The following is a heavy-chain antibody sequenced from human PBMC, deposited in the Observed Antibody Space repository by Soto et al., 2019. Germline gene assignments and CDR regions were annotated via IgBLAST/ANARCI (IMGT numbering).Heavy chain of an antibody. Sequence: PSETLSLTCTVSGGSISSSNYYWGWIRQPPGKGLEWIGYIYYSGSTNYNPSLKSRVTISVDTSKNQFSLKLSSVTAADTAVYYCARRWGPTFDFWGQGTLVTVSS. D-gene: IGHD1-26*01. CDR2: IYYSGST. CDR3: ARRWGPTFDF. V-gene: IGHV4-61*05. CDR1: GGSISSSNYY. J-gene: IGHJ4*02.